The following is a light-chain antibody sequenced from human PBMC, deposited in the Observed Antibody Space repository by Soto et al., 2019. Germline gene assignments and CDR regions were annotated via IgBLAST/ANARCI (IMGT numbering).Light chain of an antibody. CDR3: QQYGSSPGYT. J-gene: IGKJ2*01. CDR1: QSVSSSY. CDR2: GAS. Sequence: EIVLTQSPGTLWLSLVERATLSCRASQSVSSSYLAWYQQKPGQAPRLLIYGASSRATGIPDRFSGSGSGTDFTLTISRLEPEDFAVYYCQQYGSSPGYTFGQGTKLEIK. V-gene: IGKV3-20*01.